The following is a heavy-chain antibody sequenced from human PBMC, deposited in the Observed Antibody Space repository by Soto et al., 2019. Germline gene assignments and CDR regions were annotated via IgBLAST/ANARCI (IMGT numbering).Heavy chain of an antibody. CDR3: ARAHEVAWFDS. CDR1: GFSFSSYT. V-gene: IGHV3-21*01. Sequence: EVQLVESGGGLVKPGESLRLSCAASGFSFSSYTMNWVHQAPGKGLQWVSSITNRGTHTYSADSVKGRFTISRDNDKNSLYRQMNNLRAEDTAIYFCARAHEVAWFDSWGLGTLVTVTS. D-gene: IGHD2-15*01. J-gene: IGHJ5*01. CDR2: ITNRGTHT.